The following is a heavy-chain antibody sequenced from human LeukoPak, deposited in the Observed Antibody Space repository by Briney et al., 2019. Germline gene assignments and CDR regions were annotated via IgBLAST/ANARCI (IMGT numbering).Heavy chain of an antibody. CDR3: ARQRSGYSSGWYAPLGYYYYYMDV. V-gene: IGHV4-39*01. CDR2: IYYSGST. D-gene: IGHD6-19*01. CDR1: GGSISSSSCY. J-gene: IGHJ6*03. Sequence: SETLSLTCTVSGGSISSSSCYWGWIRQPPGKGLEWIGSIYYSGSTYYNPSLKSRVTISVDTSKNQFSLKLSSVTAADTAVYYCARQRSGYSSGWYAPLGYYYYYMDVWGKGTTVTISS.